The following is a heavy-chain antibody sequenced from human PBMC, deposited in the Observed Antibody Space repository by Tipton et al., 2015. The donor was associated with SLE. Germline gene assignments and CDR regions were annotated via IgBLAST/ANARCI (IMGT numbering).Heavy chain of an antibody. V-gene: IGHV4-61*02. CDR1: GGSISSGSYY. J-gene: IGHJ4*02. D-gene: IGHD2-2*01. CDR2: IYTSGST. Sequence: TLSLTCTVSGGSISSGSYYWSWIRQPAGKGLEWIGRIYTSGSTNYNPSLKSRVTISVDTSKNRFSLKLISVTAADTAVYYCARDLAYCSSTSCFDYFDYWGQGTLVTVSS. CDR3: ARDLAYCSSTSCFDYFDY.